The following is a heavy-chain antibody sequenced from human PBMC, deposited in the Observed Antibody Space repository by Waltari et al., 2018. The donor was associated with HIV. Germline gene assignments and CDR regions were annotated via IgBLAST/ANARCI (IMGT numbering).Heavy chain of an antibody. CDR1: GGSISSYS. J-gene: IGHJ4*02. D-gene: IGHD2-15*01. V-gene: IGHV4-59*01. CDR3: ARDREGFDY. Sequence: QVQLQASGPGLVKTSETLSLICTVSGGSISSYSRSWIRQPPGKGLEWIGYIFYSGSTNYNPSLKSRVTISVDTSKNQFSLKLSSVTAVDTAVYYCARDREGFDYWGQGTLVTVSS. CDR2: IFYSGST.